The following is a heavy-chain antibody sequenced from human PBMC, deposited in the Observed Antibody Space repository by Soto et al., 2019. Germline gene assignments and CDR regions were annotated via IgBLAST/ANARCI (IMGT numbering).Heavy chain of an antibody. CDR1: GFPFSIHS. V-gene: IGHV3-21*01. D-gene: IGHD6-13*01. Sequence: PGGSLRLSCAVSGFPFSIHSMNLVRQSPGKGLEWVSSITTSSESKYYTDSVKGRFTLSRDNAKNSLYLQMNSLRAEDTAVYYCARSTRGLTAGKIDYWGRGTLVTVSS. CDR3: ARSTRGLTAGKIDY. CDR2: ITTSSESK. J-gene: IGHJ4*02.